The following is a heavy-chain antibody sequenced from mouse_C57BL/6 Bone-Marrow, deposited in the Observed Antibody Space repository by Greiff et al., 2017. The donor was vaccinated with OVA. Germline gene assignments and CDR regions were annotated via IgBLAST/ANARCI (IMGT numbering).Heavy chain of an antibody. J-gene: IGHJ2*01. CDR2: IDPSDSYT. CDR3: AGYENY. V-gene: IGHV1-50*01. CDR1: GYTFTSYW. D-gene: IGHD2-3*01. Sequence: QVQLQQSGAELVKPGASVKLSCKASGYTFTSYWMQWVKQRPGQGLEWIGEIDPSDSYTNYNQKFKGKATLTVDKSSSTAYMQLSSLTSEDSAVYYCAGYENYWGQGTTLTVSS.